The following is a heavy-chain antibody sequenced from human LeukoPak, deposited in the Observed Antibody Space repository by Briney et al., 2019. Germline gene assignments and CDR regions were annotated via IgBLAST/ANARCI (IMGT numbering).Heavy chain of an antibody. V-gene: IGHV1-69*05. D-gene: IGHD5-12*01. CDR2: IIPIFGTA. Sequence: SVKVSCKASGGTFSSYAISWVRQAPGQGLEWMGGIIPIFGTANYAQKFQGRVTITTDESTSTAYMELGSLRSEDTAVYYCARSLAWLQGDYYYYYYMDVWGKGTTVTVSS. CDR1: GGTFSSYA. J-gene: IGHJ6*03. CDR3: ARSLAWLQGDYYYYYYMDV.